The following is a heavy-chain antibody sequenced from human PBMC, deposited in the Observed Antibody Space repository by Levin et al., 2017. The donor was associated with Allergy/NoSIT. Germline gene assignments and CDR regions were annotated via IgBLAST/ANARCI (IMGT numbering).Heavy chain of an antibody. CDR2: ISYDESDK. J-gene: IGHJ4*02. V-gene: IGHV3-30*18. Sequence: LSLTCAASGFSFRSFGMHWVRQAPGKGLEWLAVISYDESDKFYADSVKGRFTISRDNTKNTLYLQMNSLRSEDAAVYYCAKDVVFGTSSWSLDFWGQGTLVTVSS. D-gene: IGHD6-13*01. CDR3: AKDVVFGTSSWSLDF. CDR1: GFSFRSFG.